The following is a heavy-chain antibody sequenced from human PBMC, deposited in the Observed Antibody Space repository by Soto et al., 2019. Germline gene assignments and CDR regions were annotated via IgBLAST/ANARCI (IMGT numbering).Heavy chain of an antibody. CDR2: ISAYNGDT. CDR3: ARVRGVAPPVAGNTHYYYYMDV. D-gene: IGHD6-19*01. J-gene: IGHJ6*03. Sequence: QDQLVQSGGEVKKPGASVKVSCKASGYSFTNYGITWVRQAPGQGFEWMGWISAYNGDTNYAQKLQGRVTMTTDASTRSAYLELRSLRSADTAVSYCARVRGVAPPVAGNTHYYYYMDVWGKGTTVTVSS. V-gene: IGHV1-18*01. CDR1: GYSFTNYG.